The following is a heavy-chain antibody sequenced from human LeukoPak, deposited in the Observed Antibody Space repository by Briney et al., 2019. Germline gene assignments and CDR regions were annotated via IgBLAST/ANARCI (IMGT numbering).Heavy chain of an antibody. CDR1: RFTFSNYA. CDR2: ISYDGNNK. J-gene: IGHJ4*02. Sequence: GRSLRLSCAASRFTFSNYAMHWLRQAPGKGLEWVAFISYDGNNKYYADSVKGRFTISRDNPKNTLFLQMNSLRAEDTAMYYCAKGTKPVMTIPDYWGQGILVTVSS. V-gene: IGHV3-30-3*01. CDR3: AKGTKPVMTIPDY. D-gene: IGHD1/OR15-1a*01.